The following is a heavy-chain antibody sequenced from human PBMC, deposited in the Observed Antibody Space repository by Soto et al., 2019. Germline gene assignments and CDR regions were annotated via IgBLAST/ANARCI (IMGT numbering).Heavy chain of an antibody. D-gene: IGHD3-9*01. J-gene: IGHJ6*02. CDR1: GASMRSYS. V-gene: IGHV4-59*01. Sequence: SETLSLTCNVSGASMRSYSWTCLRLSPGKGLEWIGDIFYSGSINLNPSLRSRLSISIDTSKNKFSLMLKSVTAADTAVYYCARDLRCCGMDVWGQGTTVTVS. CDR3: ARDLRCCGMDV. CDR2: IFYSGSI.